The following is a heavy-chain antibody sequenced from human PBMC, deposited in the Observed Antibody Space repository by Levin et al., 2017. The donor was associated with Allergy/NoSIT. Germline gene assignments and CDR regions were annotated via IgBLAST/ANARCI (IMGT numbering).Heavy chain of an antibody. CDR2: ISSSSSYI. V-gene: IGHV3-21*01. CDR3: ARSTIAAAGHYYYYYGMDV. D-gene: IGHD6-13*01. J-gene: IGHJ6*02. CDR1: GFTFSSYS. Sequence: GGSLRLSCAASGFTFSSYSMNWVRQAPGKGLEWVSSISSSSSYIYYADSVKGRFTISRDNAKNSLYLQMNSLRAEDTAVYYCARSTIAAAGHYYYYYGMDVWGQGTTVTVSS.